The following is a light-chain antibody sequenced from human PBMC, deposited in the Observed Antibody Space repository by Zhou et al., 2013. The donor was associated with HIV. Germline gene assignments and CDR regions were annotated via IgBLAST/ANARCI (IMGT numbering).Light chain of an antibody. CDR3: LQSNSFPQT. J-gene: IGKJ1*01. CDR2: SAS. CDR1: QDISNY. V-gene: IGKV1-9*01. Sequence: DIQLTQSPSFLSASVGDRVTITCRTSQDISNYLAWYQQKPGKAPKLLIYSASTLQSGVPSRFSGSGSGTEFTLTISSLQLEDFATYYCLQSNSFPQTFGQGTKVEIK.